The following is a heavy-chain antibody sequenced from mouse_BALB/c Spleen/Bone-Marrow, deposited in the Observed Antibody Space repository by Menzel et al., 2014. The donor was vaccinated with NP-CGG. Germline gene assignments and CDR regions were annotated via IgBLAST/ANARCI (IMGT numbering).Heavy chain of an antibody. CDR2: ISSGGSNT. CDR1: GFTFSSYG. CDR3: ARHQRYYAMDY. V-gene: IGHV5-6*01. J-gene: IGHJ4*01. Sequence: EVQLVESGRDLVKPGGSLKLSCAASGFTFSSYGMSWGRQTPDKRLEWVATISSGGSNTYYPDSVKGRFTISRDNAKNTLYLQMSSLKSEDTAMYYCARHQRYYAMDYWGQGTSVTVSS.